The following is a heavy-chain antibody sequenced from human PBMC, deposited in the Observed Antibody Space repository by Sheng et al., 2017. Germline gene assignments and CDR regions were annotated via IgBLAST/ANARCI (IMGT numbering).Heavy chain of an antibody. J-gene: IGHJ4*02. D-gene: IGHD2-8*01. CDR3: TTDGFVLMVYAISAGYDY. Sequence: EVQLVESGGGLVKPGGSLRLSCAASGFTFSNAWMSWVRQAPGKGLEWVGRIKSKTDGGTTDYAAPVKGRFTISRDDSKNTLYLQMNSLKTEDTAVYYCTTDGFVLMVYAISAGYDYWGQGTLVTVSS. CDR2: IKSKTDGGTT. V-gene: IGHV3-15*01. CDR1: GFTFSNAW.